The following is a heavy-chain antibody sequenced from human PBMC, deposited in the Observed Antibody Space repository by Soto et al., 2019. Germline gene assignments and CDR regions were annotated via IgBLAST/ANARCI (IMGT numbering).Heavy chain of an antibody. CDR1: GGSMSSYF. D-gene: IGHD6-13*01. CDR2: ISDSGST. J-gene: IGHJ4*02. Sequence: SATLSLTCTVSGGSMSSYFWSWIRQPPGRGLEWIGYISDSGSTNYKTSLKSRVTISVDTSKNQFSLKVTSVTAADTAVYYCARGGSSSWYGFYFFDNWGPGTLVTVSS. V-gene: IGHV4-59*12. CDR3: ARGGSSSWYGFYFFDN.